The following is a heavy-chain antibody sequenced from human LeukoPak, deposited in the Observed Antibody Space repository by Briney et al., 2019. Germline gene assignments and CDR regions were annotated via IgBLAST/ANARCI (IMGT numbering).Heavy chain of an antibody. CDR1: GFTFDDYA. Sequence: GGSLRLSCAASGFTFDDYAMHWVRQAPGKGLEWVSGISWNSGSIGYADPVKGRFTISRDNAKNSLYLQMISLRAEDTAFYYCAKGSTDWYFDLWGRGTLVTVSS. CDR2: ISWNSGSI. D-gene: IGHD4-17*01. J-gene: IGHJ2*01. V-gene: IGHV3-9*01. CDR3: AKGSTDWYFDL.